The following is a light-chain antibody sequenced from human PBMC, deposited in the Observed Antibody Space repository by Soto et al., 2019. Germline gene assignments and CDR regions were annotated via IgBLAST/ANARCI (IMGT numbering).Light chain of an antibody. V-gene: IGLV2-14*03. CDR2: DVS. CDR3: GSYRSSSLV. CDR1: SSDIGGYNY. Sequence: QSALTQPASVSGSPGQSITISCTGTSSDIGGYNYVSWYQHHPGKAPKLMIYDVSVRPSGISNRFSGSKSGNTASLTISGLQAEDEADYYCGSYRSSSLVFGGGTKLTVL. J-gene: IGLJ2*01.